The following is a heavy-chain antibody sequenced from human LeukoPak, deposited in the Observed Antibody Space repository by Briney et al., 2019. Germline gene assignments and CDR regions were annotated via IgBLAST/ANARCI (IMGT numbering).Heavy chain of an antibody. CDR3: AKTNQFSETALDI. CDR1: SGSLTIYS. D-gene: IGHD1-14*01. V-gene: IGHV4-59*01. J-gene: IGHJ3*02. Sequence: SETLSLTCTVSSGSLTIYSRSWIRQTPGKGLEWIGYILSSGSTNYNPSVKSRVIISVDTSKNQFSLKLSSVTAADTAVYYCAKTNQFSETALDILGQGTMVIVSS. CDR2: ILSSGST.